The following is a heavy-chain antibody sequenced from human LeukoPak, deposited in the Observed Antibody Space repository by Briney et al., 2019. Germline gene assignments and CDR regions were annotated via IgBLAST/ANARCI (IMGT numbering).Heavy chain of an antibody. CDR3: ARSDWFDY. CDR2: ISGSSTYI. CDR1: GFTFNFYT. J-gene: IGHJ4*02. Sequence: PGGSLRLSCAASGFTFNFYTINWVRQAPGKGLEWVSSISGSSTYIYYADSVKGRFTISRDNAKNTVYLQMNSLRAEDTAVYYCARSDWFDYWGQGTLVTVPS. D-gene: IGHD3-9*01. V-gene: IGHV3-21*01.